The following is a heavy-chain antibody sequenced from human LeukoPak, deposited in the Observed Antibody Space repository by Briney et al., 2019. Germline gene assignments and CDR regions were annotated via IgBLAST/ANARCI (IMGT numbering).Heavy chain of an antibody. D-gene: IGHD6-19*01. J-gene: IGHJ3*02. CDR2: VSSSGSSI. V-gene: IGHV3-48*03. CDR3: ARDRGRGVAGRPDAFDI. CDR1: GFTFSSFE. Sequence: PGGSLRLSCAASGFTFSSFEMNWVRQAPGKGLEWVSCVSSSGSSIYYADSVKGRFTISRDNAKNSLYLQMNSLRVEDTAVYYCARDRGRGVAGRPDAFDIWGQGTMVTVSS.